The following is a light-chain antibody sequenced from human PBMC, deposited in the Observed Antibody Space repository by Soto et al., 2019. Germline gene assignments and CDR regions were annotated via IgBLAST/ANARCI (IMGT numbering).Light chain of an antibody. CDR1: QSISSN. J-gene: IGKJ1*01. V-gene: IGKV3-15*01. Sequence: EIVMTQSPATLSVSPGERATLSCRASQSISSNLAWYQQKPGQAPRLLISAASTRATGVPARFSGSGSGTEFTLTISSLQSEDCAAYYCQQYNDWPPSTLGQGTKVDIK. CDR2: AAS. CDR3: QQYNDWPPST.